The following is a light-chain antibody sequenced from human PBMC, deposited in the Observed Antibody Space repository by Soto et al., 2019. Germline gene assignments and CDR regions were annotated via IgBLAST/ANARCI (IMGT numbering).Light chain of an antibody. V-gene: IGLV2-14*01. Sequence: QSFLSQPASVSGSPGQSITISCTGTSSDVWGYKFVSWYQQHQGKDPKLMIYEVSNRPSGFSSRFSGSKSGKTASLTISGLQAEDEADYYGGSYTGXIYVFGTGTKVXV. J-gene: IGLJ1*01. CDR2: EVS. CDR1: SSDVWGYKF. CDR3: GSYTGXIYV.